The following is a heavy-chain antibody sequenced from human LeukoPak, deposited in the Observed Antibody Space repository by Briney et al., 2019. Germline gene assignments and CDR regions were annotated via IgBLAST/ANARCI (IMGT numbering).Heavy chain of an antibody. CDR2: IKSKTDGGTT. D-gene: IGHD1-26*01. J-gene: IGHJ4*02. CDR3: TTDPVGATTRSFDY. Sequence: GGSLRLSCAASGFTFSNAWMSWVRQAPGKGLEWVGRIKSKTDGGTTDYVAPVKGRFTISRDDSKNTLYLQMNSLKTEDTAVYYCTTDPVGATTRSFDYWGQGTLVTVSS. CDR1: GFTFSNAW. V-gene: IGHV3-15*01.